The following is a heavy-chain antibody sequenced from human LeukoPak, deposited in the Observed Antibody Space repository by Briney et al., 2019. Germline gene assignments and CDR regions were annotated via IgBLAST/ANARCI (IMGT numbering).Heavy chain of an antibody. J-gene: IGHJ3*02. CDR2: ISSSSSYI. D-gene: IGHD3-22*01. CDR3: AREIGYYDSSGYYTGDAFDI. CDR1: GFTSSSYS. Sequence: GGSLRLSCAASGFTSSSYSMNWVRQAPGKGLEWVSSISSSSSYIYYADSVKGRFTISRDNAKNSLYLQMNSLRAEDTAVYYCAREIGYYDSSGYYTGDAFDIWGQGTMVTVSS. V-gene: IGHV3-21*01.